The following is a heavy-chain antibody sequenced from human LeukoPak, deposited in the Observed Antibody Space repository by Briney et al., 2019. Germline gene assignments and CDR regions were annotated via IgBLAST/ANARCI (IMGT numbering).Heavy chain of an antibody. V-gene: IGHV3-43*02. CDR3: AKEYLATITGDY. J-gene: IGHJ4*02. CDR2: ISGDSGST. CDR1: GFTFDDYA. D-gene: IGHD5-24*01. Sequence: PGGSLRLSCAASGFTFDDYAMHWVRQAPGKGLEWVSLISGDSGSTYYADSVKGRFTISRDNSKNTLYLQMNSLRAEDTAVYYCAKEYLATITGDYWGQGTLVTVSS.